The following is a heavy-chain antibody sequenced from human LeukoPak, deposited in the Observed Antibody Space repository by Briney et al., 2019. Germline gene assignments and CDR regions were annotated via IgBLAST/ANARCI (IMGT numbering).Heavy chain of an antibody. D-gene: IGHD2-15*01. CDR2: ISYDGSNK. CDR3: AKGTGYCSGGSCSNWFDP. J-gene: IGHJ5*02. CDR1: GFTFSSYG. Sequence: GRSLRLSCAASGFTFSSYGMHWVRQAPGKGLEWVAVISYDGSNKYYADSVKGRFTISRDNSKNTLYLQMNGLRAEDTAVYYCAKGTGYCSGGSCSNWFDPWGQGTLVTVSS. V-gene: IGHV3-30*18.